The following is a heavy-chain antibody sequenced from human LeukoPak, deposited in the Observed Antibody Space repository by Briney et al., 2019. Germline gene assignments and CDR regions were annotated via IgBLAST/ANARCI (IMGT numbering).Heavy chain of an antibody. Sequence: GSLRLSCAAPGFTFSSYSMNWVRQAPGKGLEWVSSISSSSSYIYYADSVKGRFTISRDNAKNSLYLQMNSLRAEDTAVYYCARGYSSSWHHYYYYMDVWGKGTTVTVSS. V-gene: IGHV3-21*01. CDR2: ISSSSSYI. CDR3: ARGYSSSWHHYYYYMDV. CDR1: GFTFSSYS. J-gene: IGHJ6*03. D-gene: IGHD6-13*01.